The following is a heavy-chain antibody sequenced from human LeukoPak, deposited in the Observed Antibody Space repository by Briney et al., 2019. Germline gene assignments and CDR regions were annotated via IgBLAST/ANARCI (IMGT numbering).Heavy chain of an antibody. Sequence: NPSETLSLTCTVSGGSISSCSYYWGWIRQPPGEGLGRLGSTYYSGSTYYNPSLKSRVTISVDTSKNQFSLKLSSVTAADTAVYYCARSSGWYIDYWGQGTLVTVSS. CDR1: GGSISSCSYY. CDR3: ARSSGWYIDY. V-gene: IGHV4-39*07. D-gene: IGHD6-19*01. J-gene: IGHJ4*02. CDR2: TYYSGST.